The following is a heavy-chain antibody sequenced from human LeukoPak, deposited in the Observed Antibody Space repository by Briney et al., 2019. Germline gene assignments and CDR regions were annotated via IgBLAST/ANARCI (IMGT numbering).Heavy chain of an antibody. J-gene: IGHJ4*02. CDR2: INHRGST. V-gene: IGHV4-34*01. Sequence: PSETLSLTCGVYGGSFSGYYWTWLRQPPGKGLEWIGEINHRGSTNYNPSLTSRVTISVDTSKNQFSLKLNSVTAADTAVYSCSREARGRYDSSGYYWYWGQGTLVTVSS. CDR1: GGSFSGYY. CDR3: SREARGRYDSSGYYWY. D-gene: IGHD3-22*01.